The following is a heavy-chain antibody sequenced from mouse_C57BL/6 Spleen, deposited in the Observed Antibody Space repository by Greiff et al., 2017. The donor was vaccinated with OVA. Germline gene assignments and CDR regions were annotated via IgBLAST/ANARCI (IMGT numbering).Heavy chain of an antibody. CDR1: GYAFSSSW. V-gene: IGHV1-82*01. CDR3: ARGGLRRYAMDY. CDR2: IYPGDGDT. Sequence: QVQLQQSGPELVKPGASVKISCKASGYAFSSSWMNWVKQRPGKGLEWIGRIYPGDGDTNYNGKFKGKAKLTADKSSSTAYMQLSSLTSEDSAVYFCARGGLRRYAMDYWGQGTSVTVSS. J-gene: IGHJ4*01. D-gene: IGHD2-4*01.